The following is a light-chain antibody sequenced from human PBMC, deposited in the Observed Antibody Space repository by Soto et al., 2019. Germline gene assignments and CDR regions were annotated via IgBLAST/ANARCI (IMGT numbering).Light chain of an antibody. CDR3: QQRGNWPLPWT. Sequence: EIVLTQSPATLSLPPGERATLSCRASQTVGNYLAWYQQKPGQVPRLLIYNASNRATGVPVRFSGSGSGTEFTLTISSLEPEDFAVYYCQQRGNWPLPWTFGQGAKVEI. J-gene: IGKJ1*01. V-gene: IGKV3-11*01. CDR2: NAS. CDR1: QTVGNY.